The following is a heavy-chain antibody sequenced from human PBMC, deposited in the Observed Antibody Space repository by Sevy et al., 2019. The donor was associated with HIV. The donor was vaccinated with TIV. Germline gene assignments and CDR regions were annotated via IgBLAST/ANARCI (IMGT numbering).Heavy chain of an antibody. J-gene: IGHJ6*02. Sequence: SETLSLTCTVSGGSISSYYWSWIRQPAGKGLEWIGRIYTSGSTNYNPSLKSRVTMSVDTSKNQFSLKLSSVTAAGTAVYYCARVRFLSGDCSGGSCYSSWAYYYGMDVWGQGTTVTVSS. V-gene: IGHV4-4*07. CDR1: GGSISSYY. CDR3: ARVRFLSGDCSGGSCYSSWAYYYGMDV. CDR2: IYTSGST. D-gene: IGHD2-15*01.